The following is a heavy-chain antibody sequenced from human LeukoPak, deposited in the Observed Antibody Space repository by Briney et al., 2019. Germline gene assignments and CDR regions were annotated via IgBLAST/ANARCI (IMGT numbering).Heavy chain of an antibody. Sequence: SETLSLTCAVSGGSISSSNWWSWVRQPPGKGLEWIGEIYHSGSTNYNPSLKSRVTISVDKSKNQFSLKLSSVTAADTAVYYCARVHSAYDAFDIWGQGTMVTVPS. V-gene: IGHV4-4*02. CDR1: GGSISSSNW. CDR2: IYHSGST. J-gene: IGHJ3*02. CDR3: ARVHSAYDAFDI. D-gene: IGHD2-15*01.